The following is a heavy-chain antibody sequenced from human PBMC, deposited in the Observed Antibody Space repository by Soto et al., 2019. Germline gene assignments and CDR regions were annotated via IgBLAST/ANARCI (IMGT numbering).Heavy chain of an antibody. D-gene: IGHD6-6*01. CDR3: ARASSSSSAADY. Sequence: QVQLQESGPGLVKPSQTLSLTCSVSGEPISSGGYYWSWIRHHPGKGLEWIGYIYDSERAYYNPSLTSRVTISMDTSKSPVAMRLSSVSAADTAVYYCARASSSSSAADYWGQGTLATVSS. J-gene: IGHJ4*02. CDR1: GEPISSGGYY. V-gene: IGHV4-31*03. CDR2: IYDSERA.